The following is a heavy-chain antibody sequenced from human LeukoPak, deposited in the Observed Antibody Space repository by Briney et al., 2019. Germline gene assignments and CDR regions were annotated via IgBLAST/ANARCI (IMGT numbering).Heavy chain of an antibody. CDR1: GFTFSSYA. CDR2: ISGSGGST. J-gene: IGHJ6*03. D-gene: IGHD2-2*02. V-gene: IGHV3-23*01. CDR3: AKVGHTVVPAAISFYYYYMDV. Sequence: GGSLRLSCAASGFTFSSYAISWVRQAPGKGLEWVSAISGSGGSTYYADSVKGRFTISRDNSENTLYLQMNSLRAEDTAVYYCAKVGHTVVPAAISFYYYYMDVWGKGTTVTVSS.